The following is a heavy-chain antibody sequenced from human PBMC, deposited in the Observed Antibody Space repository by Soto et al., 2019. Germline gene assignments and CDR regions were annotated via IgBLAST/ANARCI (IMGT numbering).Heavy chain of an antibody. Sequence: QVQLQESGPGLVKPSQTLSLTCSVSGGSISNDDYYWSWIRQSPGKGLESIGHIHHSGSAHYNPSLTGRMIISLDTSKSQFSLNLTSVTAADTAIYYCSRLGYCSGGSCHNYWGQGTLVTVSS. CDR1: GGSISNDDYY. CDR2: IHHSGSA. V-gene: IGHV4-30-4*01. CDR3: SRLGYCSGGSCHNY. D-gene: IGHD2-15*01. J-gene: IGHJ4*02.